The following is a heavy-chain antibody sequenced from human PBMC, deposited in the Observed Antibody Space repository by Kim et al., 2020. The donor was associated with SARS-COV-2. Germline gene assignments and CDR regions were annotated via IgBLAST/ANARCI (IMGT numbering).Heavy chain of an antibody. J-gene: IGHJ4*02. Sequence: SETLSLTCTVSGGSISSSSYYWGWIRQPPGKGLEWIGSIYYSGSTYYNPSLKSRVTISVDTSKNQFSLKLSSVTAADTAVYYCAREYRMVRGRKHYDYWGQGTLVTVSS. V-gene: IGHV4-39*07. CDR2: IYYSGST. CDR3: AREYRMVRGRKHYDY. D-gene: IGHD3-10*01. CDR1: GGSISSSSYY.